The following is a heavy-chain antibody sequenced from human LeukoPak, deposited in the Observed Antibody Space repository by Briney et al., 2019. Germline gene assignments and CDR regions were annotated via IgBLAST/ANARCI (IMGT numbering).Heavy chain of an antibody. CDR2: ISAYNGNT. V-gene: IGHV1-18*01. CDR3: ARYSPVVVVAASYDY. CDR1: GYTFTSYG. D-gene: IGHD2-15*01. Sequence: ASVKVSCKASGYTFTSYGISWVRQAPGQGLEWMGWISAYNGNTNYAQKLQGRVTMTTDTSTSTAYMELRSLRSDDTAVYYCARYSPVVVVAASYDYWGQGTLVTVSS. J-gene: IGHJ4*02.